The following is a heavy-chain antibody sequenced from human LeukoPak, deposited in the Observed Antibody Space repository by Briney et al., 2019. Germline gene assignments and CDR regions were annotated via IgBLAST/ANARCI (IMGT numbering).Heavy chain of an antibody. Sequence: PGWSLRLSCTCSGLAFSSYAMSGVRQAAGVGLEWVSAIDGGGSRTWRADSVRGRFTISRDNSKNTLFMQMNSLRAEDTAVYYCAKDFYDSSGSRYDYWGQGTLVTVSS. CDR1: GLAFSSYA. CDR2: IDGGGSRT. CDR3: AKDFYDSSGSRYDY. D-gene: IGHD3-22*01. V-gene: IGHV3-23*01. J-gene: IGHJ4*02.